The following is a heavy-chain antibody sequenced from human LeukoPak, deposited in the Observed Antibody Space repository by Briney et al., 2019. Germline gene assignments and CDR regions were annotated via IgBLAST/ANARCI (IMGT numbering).Heavy chain of an antibody. Sequence: SETLSLTCTVSGGSISSYYWSWIRQPPGKGLEWIGYIYYSGSTYYNPSLKSRVTISVDTSKNQFSLKLSSVTAADTAVYYCARTYYDILTGYSLFGDAFDIWGQGTMVTVSS. CDR3: ARTYYDILTGYSLFGDAFDI. J-gene: IGHJ3*02. CDR2: IYYSGST. V-gene: IGHV4-59*08. CDR1: GGSISSYY. D-gene: IGHD3-9*01.